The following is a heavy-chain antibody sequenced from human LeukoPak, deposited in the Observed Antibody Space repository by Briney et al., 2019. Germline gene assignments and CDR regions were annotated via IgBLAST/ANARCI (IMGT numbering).Heavy chain of an antibody. J-gene: IGHJ4*02. CDR2: INAGNGNT. Sequence: ASVKVSCKASGYTFTSYAMHWVRQAPGQRLEWMGWINAGNGNTKYSQKFQGRVTITRDTSASTAYMELSSLRSEDTAVYYCARDGRYSSSWYAEPYFVYWGQGTLVTVSS. V-gene: IGHV1-3*01. CDR1: GYTFTSYA. CDR3: ARDGRYSSSWYAEPYFVY. D-gene: IGHD6-13*01.